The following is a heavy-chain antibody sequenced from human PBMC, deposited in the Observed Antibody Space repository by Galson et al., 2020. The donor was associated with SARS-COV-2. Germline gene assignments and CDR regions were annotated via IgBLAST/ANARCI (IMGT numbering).Heavy chain of an antibody. J-gene: IGHJ3*02. CDR1: GFTVTSNS. Sequence: GEPLKISCVASGFTVTSNSMSWVRQVPGKGLEWVSVIYGGGDNTHYADSVQGRFSISRDSSKNTLNLQMNSLRADDTAVYYCARVLGDHYNRNRFDIWGQGTMVTVSS. CDR3: ARVLGDHYNRNRFDI. CDR2: IYGGGDNT. D-gene: IGHD1-1*01. V-gene: IGHV3-66*01.